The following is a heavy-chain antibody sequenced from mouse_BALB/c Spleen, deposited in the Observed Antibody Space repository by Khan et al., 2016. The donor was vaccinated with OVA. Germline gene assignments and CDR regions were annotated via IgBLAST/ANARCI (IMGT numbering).Heavy chain of an antibody. V-gene: IGHV2-4-1*01. CDR2: IWSGGST. CDR3: TRVYYGYDRYFDV. CDR1: DFSLSTYG. Sequence: QVQLKQSGPGLVQPSQSLSITCTVTDFSLSTYGIHWVRQSPGKGLEWLGVIWSGGSTDYNAAFISRLSISKDNSKRHVFFKMNSLQTNDTAIYYCTRVYYGYDRYFDVWGAGTTVTVAS. D-gene: IGHD2-2*01. J-gene: IGHJ1*01.